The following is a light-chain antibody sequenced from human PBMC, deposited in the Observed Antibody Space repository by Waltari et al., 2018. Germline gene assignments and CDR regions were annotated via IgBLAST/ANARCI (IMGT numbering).Light chain of an antibody. CDR2: DAS. V-gene: IGKV1-6*01. J-gene: IGKJ1*01. Sequence: AVQMTQSPSSLSASVGDRVTITCRTSQNIGIDLGWYQQKPGKAPKPLIFDASNLQSGVPSRFSGRRSGTDFTLTISCLQPEDFATYYCFQHGEYPRTFGQGTKVEVK. CDR1: QNIGID. CDR3: FQHGEYPRT.